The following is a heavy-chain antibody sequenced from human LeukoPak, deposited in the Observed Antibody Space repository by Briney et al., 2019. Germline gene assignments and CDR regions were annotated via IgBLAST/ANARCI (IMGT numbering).Heavy chain of an antibody. J-gene: IGHJ4*02. V-gene: IGHV4-34*01. CDR3: AGGSLRPRGYSGYGVDY. Sequence: SETLSLTCAVYGGSFSGYYWSWIRQPPGKGLEWIGEINHSGSTNYNPSLKSRVTISVDTSKNQFSLKLSSVTAADTAVYYCAGGSLRPRGYSGYGVDYWGQGTLVTVSS. CDR2: INHSGST. CDR1: GGSFSGYY. D-gene: IGHD5-12*01.